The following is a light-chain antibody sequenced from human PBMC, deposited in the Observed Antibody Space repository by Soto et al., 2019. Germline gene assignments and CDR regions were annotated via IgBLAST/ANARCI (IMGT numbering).Light chain of an antibody. CDR3: QQYDTLRVT. Sequence: DIQMTQSPSSLSASVGDRVTITCQASQDISNYLNWYQQKPGKAPKLLIYDASNLETGVPSRFSGSGSGTDFTFTISSLQPEDVATYYCQQYDTLRVTFGPGTKVHIK. V-gene: IGKV1-33*01. CDR1: QDISNY. J-gene: IGKJ3*01. CDR2: DAS.